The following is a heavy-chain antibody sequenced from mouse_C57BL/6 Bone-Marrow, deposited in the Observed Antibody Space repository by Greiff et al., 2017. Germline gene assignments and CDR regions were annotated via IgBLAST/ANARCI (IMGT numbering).Heavy chain of an antibody. CDR3: AKTATVSYYAMDY. J-gene: IGHJ4*01. Sequence: QVQLKESGPGLVQPSQSLSITCTVSGFSLTSYGVHWVRQSPGKGLEWLGVIWRGGSTDYNAAFMSRLSITKDNSKSQVFFKMNSLQADDTAIYYCAKTATVSYYAMDYWGQGTSVTVSS. V-gene: IGHV2-5*01. D-gene: IGHD1-1*01. CDR1: GFSLTSYG. CDR2: IWRGGST.